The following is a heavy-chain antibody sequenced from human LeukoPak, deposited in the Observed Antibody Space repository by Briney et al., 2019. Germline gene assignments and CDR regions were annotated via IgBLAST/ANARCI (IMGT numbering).Heavy chain of an antibody. Sequence: ASVKVSCKASGGTFSNYTITWVRQAPGQGLEWMGGIIPIFGTTNYAQKFQGRVTITADESTSTAYMELSSLRSEDTAVYYCARAIVVVTAPLDYWGQGTLVTVSS. CDR2: IIPIFGTT. CDR1: GGTFSNYT. CDR3: ARAIVVVTAPLDY. D-gene: IGHD2-21*02. J-gene: IGHJ4*02. V-gene: IGHV1-69*13.